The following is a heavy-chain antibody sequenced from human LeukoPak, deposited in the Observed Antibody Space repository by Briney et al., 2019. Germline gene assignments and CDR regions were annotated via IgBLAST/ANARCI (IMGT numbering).Heavy chain of an antibody. CDR2: IDDSGVIR. CDR3: AKRLKRNYYYHYAMDV. D-gene: IGHD3-22*01. V-gene: IGHV3-23*01. J-gene: IGHJ6*02. CDR1: GFTFKTHA. Sequence: QAGGSLRLSCAASGFTFKTHAMSWVRQAPGKGLEWVSRIDDSGVIRSYADSVKSRFTISRDNSKMTLTLQMNSLRAEDTAVYYCAKRLKRNYYYHYAMDVWGQGTTVTVSS.